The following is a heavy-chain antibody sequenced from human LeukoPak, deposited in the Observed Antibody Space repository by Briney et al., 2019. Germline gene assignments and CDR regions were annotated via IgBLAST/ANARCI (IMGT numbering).Heavy chain of an antibody. V-gene: IGHV3-33*01. D-gene: IGHD1-26*01. CDR3: ARDRGGTYTVGGAFDV. CDR1: GFTFSHFG. Sequence: PGGSLMLSCAASGFTFSHFGMHWIRQAPGTGLEWVAVIFYNGGNKYYGDSVKGRFTISRDNSKNTHDLQLNSLRAEDTGVYYCARDRGGTYTVGGAFDVWGQGILVTVSS. J-gene: IGHJ3*01. CDR2: IFYNGGNK.